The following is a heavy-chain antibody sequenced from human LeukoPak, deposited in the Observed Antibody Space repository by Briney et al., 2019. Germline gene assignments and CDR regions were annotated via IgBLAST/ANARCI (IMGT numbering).Heavy chain of an antibody. Sequence: GESLKISCKASGNSYWIGWVRQMPGKGLEWMGIIYPGDSETRYSPSFQGQVTISADKSISTAYLQWSSLKASDTAMYYCARRGYDILTGYRDAFDIWGQGTMVTVSS. CDR1: GNSYW. CDR2: IYPGDSET. CDR3: ARRGYDILTGYRDAFDI. V-gene: IGHV5-51*01. D-gene: IGHD3-9*01. J-gene: IGHJ3*02.